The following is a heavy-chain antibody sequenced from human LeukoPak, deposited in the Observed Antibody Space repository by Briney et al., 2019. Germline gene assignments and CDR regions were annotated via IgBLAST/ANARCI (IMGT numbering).Heavy chain of an antibody. V-gene: IGHV3-7*01. CDR3: TRSPDGVDY. CDR1: GFTFSSYW. Sequence: PGGSLRLSCAASGFTFSSYWMTWVRQAPGKGPEWVDNIKEDGNEIFYLDSVKGRFTISRDNAKNSLYLEMNSLRVEDTAVYYCTRSPDGVDYWGQGTLVTVSS. J-gene: IGHJ4*02. CDR2: IKEDGNEI. D-gene: IGHD3-10*01.